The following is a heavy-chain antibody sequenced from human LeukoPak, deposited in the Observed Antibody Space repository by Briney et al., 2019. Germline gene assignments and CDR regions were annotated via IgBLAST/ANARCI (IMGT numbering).Heavy chain of an antibody. CDR1: GFTFSSYW. Sequence: TGGSLRLSCAASGFTFSSYWMSWVRQAPGKGPEWVANIKQDESETYTVDSVKGRFTISRDNAKNSVYLHMNSLRAEDTALYYCARLSAYYYGSFFYYYMDVWGKGTTVTVSS. V-gene: IGHV3-7*01. D-gene: IGHD3-10*01. CDR3: ARLSAYYYGSFFYYYMDV. CDR2: IKQDESET. J-gene: IGHJ6*03.